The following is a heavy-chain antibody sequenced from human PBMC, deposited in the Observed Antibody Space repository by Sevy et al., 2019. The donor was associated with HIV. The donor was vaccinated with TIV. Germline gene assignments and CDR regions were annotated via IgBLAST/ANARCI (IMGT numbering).Heavy chain of an antibody. Sequence: GGSLRLSCVASGFSFSRYWMHWVRQTPKKGLEWVARIREDGSQSWYVHSVKGRFTISRDDAKNSLYLQMNSLGADDTAVYYCARDPDTSNKIDYWGQGTMVTVSS. J-gene: IGHJ4*02. CDR3: ARDPDTSNKIDY. D-gene: IGHD2-2*01. CDR1: GFSFSRYW. V-gene: IGHV3-7*01. CDR2: IREDGSQS.